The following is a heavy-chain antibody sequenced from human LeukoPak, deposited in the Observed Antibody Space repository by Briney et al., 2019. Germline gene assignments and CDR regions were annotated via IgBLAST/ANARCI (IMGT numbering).Heavy chain of an antibody. CDR2: IYYSGST. D-gene: IGHD2-2*01. J-gene: IGHJ3*02. CDR3: ARVVPAAIVGGAFDI. V-gene: IGHV4-59*12. CDR1: GDSISSYY. Sequence: SETLSLACTVSGDSISSYYWNWIRQPPGKGLEWIGYIYYSGSTNYNPSLKSRVTISVDTSKNQFSLKLSSVTAADTAVYYCARVVPAAIVGGAFDIWGQGTMVTVSS.